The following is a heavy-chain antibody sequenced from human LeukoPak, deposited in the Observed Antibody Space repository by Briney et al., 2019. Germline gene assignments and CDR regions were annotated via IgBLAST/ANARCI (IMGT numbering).Heavy chain of an antibody. CDR3: ARNDYRDSHLDY. CDR1: GFTFSTYS. Sequence: GGSLRLSCAVSGFTFSTYSMTWVRQAPGKGLEWVAVIWYDGSNENYADSVKGRFTISRDNSKNTLYLQANSLRAEDTAVYYCARNDYRDSHLDYWGQGTLVTVSS. CDR2: IWYDGSNE. J-gene: IGHJ4*02. V-gene: IGHV3-33*08. D-gene: IGHD4-17*01.